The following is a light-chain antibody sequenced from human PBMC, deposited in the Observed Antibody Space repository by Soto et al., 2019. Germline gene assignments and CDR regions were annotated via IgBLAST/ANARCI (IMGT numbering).Light chain of an antibody. CDR2: EVS. J-gene: IGKJ5*01. V-gene: IGKV2D-29*02. CDR1: QRLLHITGETS. Sequence: IVMTQSPLSRSVAPGGAASMSWEAGQRLLHITGETSLFWYLQKPGQSPQLLIYEVSTRVSGVPDRFSGSGSGTDFTLEISRVETDDVGIYYCMQSSQLPPTFGQGTRLEI. CDR3: MQSSQLPPT.